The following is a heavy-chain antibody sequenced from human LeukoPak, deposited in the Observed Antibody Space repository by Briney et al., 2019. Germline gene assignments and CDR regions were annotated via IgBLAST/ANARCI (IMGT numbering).Heavy chain of an antibody. J-gene: IGHJ6*02. CDR3: TTDPSGIVGATVLLRYYYYGMDV. Sequence: GGSLRLSCAASGFTFRTFDMNWVRQAPGKGLEWVGLIKSKSDGGTTDYAAPVKGRFTISRDDSENTLYLQMNSLKTEDTAVYYCTTDPSGIVGATVLLRYYYYGMDVWGQGTTVTVSS. V-gene: IGHV3-15*01. CDR2: IKSKSDGGTT. CDR1: GFTFRTFD. D-gene: IGHD1-26*01.